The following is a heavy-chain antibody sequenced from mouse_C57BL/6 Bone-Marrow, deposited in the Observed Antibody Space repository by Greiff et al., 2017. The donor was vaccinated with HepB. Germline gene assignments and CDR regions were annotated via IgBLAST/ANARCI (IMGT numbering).Heavy chain of an antibody. D-gene: IGHD1-1*01. V-gene: IGHV1-81*01. J-gene: IGHJ2*01. CDR1: GYTFTSYG. CDR2: IYPRSGNT. CDR3: ARWGYYADFDY. Sequence: QVQLQQSGAELARPGASVKLSCKASGYTFTSYGISWVKQRTGQGLEWIGEIYPRSGNTYYNEKFKGKATLTADKSSSTAYMELRSLPSEDSAVYFCARWGYYADFDYWGQGTTLTVSS.